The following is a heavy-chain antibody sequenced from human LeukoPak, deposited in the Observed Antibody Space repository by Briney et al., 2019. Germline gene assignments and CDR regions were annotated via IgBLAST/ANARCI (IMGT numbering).Heavy chain of an antibody. Sequence: GGSLRLSCAVSGITFSSSGMHWVRQAPGEGLEWVAYIGYNGLNKYYADSVKGRFTISRDDSKNTVLLQMSSLRAADTALYSCARDLSGKYYIAYWGQGTLVTVSS. D-gene: IGHD1-20*01. CDR1: GITFSSSG. CDR3: ARDLSGKYYIAY. CDR2: IGYNGLNK. V-gene: IGHV3-30*02. J-gene: IGHJ4*02.